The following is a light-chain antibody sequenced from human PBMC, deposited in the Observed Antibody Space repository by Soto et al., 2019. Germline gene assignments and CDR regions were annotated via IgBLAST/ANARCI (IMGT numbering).Light chain of an antibody. CDR1: SSTTGNNY. V-gene: IGLV1-51*02. J-gene: IGLJ1*01. CDR2: END. Sequence: QSVLTQPPSVSAAPGQKVTISCSGSSSTTGNNYVSWYQQLPGTAPKLLIYENDKRPSGIPDRFSGSKSGTSATLDITGLQTGDEADYYCATWDSSLSTGVYGTGTKVPVL. CDR3: ATWDSSLSTGV.